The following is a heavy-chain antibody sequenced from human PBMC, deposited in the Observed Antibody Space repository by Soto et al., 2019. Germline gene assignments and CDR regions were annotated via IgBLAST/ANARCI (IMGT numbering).Heavy chain of an antibody. Sequence: GGSLRLSCAASGFTFSSLAMLWVRQAPGKGLEWVAHTWYDGSNKYYADSVQGRFIISRDNSKNTLYLQMNSLRVDDTAVYYCARSLVPDAIPQYYGMHVWGQGTTVTVS. J-gene: IGHJ6*02. D-gene: IGHD2-2*01. CDR2: TWYDGSNK. V-gene: IGHV3-33*01. CDR1: GFTFSSLA. CDR3: ARSLVPDAIPQYYGMHV.